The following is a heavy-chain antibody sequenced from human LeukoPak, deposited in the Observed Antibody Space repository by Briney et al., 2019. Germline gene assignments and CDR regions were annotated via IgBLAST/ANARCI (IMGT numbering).Heavy chain of an antibody. CDR1: GYTLTELS. D-gene: IGHD1-1*01. CDR3: ATGWDDGAFDI. Sequence: ASVKASCKVSGYTLTELSMHWVRQAPGKGLEWMGGFDPGDGETIYAQKFQGRVTMTEDTSTDTAYMELSSLRSEDTAVYYCATGWDDGAFDIWGQGTMVTVSS. J-gene: IGHJ3*02. V-gene: IGHV1-24*01. CDR2: FDPGDGET.